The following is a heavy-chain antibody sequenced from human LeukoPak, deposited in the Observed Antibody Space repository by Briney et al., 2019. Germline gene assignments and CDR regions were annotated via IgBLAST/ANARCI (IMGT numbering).Heavy chain of an antibody. CDR1: GFTFSSYS. J-gene: IGHJ6*01. CDR3: AKMKGHPLPKYYMDV. D-gene: IGHD1-26*01. Sequence: GGSLRLSCAASGFTFSSYSMNWVRQAPGKGLEWVSYVSSSGSTIYYADSVKGRFTISRDNAKNSLYLQMNSLRAEDTAIYYCAKMKGHPLPKYYMDVWGQGTTVTVSS. V-gene: IGHV3-48*04. CDR2: VSSSGSTI.